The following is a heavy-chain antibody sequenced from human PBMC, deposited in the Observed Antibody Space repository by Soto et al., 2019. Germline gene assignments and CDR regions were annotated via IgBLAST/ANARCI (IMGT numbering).Heavy chain of an antibody. CDR2: IYYSGST. D-gene: IGHD3-22*01. V-gene: IGHV4-39*01. CDR1: GGSISSSSYY. J-gene: IGHJ6*02. Sequence: QLQLQESGPGLVKPSETLSLTCTVSGGSISSSSYYWGWIRQPPGKGLEWIGSIYYSGSTYYNPSLKSRVTTSVDTSTNHFSLKLSSVTAADTAVYYCARPDSSPHHVNGMDVWGQGTTVTASS. CDR3: ARPDSSPHHVNGMDV.